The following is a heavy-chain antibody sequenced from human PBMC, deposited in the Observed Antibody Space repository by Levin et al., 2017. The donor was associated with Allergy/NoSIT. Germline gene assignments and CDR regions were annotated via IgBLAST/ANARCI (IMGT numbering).Heavy chain of an antibody. J-gene: IGHJ4*02. D-gene: IGHD3-22*01. Sequence: GESLKISCAASGFTFSSYAMSWVRQAPGKGLEWVSAISGSGGSTYYADSVKGRFTISRDNSKNTLYLQMNSLRAEDTAVYYCAKGGYYYDIPGGTYADYFDYWGQGTLVTVSS. V-gene: IGHV3-23*01. CDR3: AKGGYYYDIPGGTYADYFDY. CDR2: ISGSGGST. CDR1: GFTFSSYA.